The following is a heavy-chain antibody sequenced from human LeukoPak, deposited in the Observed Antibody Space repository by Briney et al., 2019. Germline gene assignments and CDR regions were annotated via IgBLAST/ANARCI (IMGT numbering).Heavy chain of an antibody. V-gene: IGHV4-38-2*02. D-gene: IGHD3-3*01. J-gene: IGHJ4*02. Sequence: PSETLSLTCTVSGYSISSGYYWGWIRQPPGKGLEWIGSIYHSGSTYYNPSLKSRVTISIDTSKNQFSLKLSSVTAADTAVYYCARADYDFWSGYRFDGFDYWGQGTLATVSS. CDR1: GYSISSGYY. CDR3: ARADYDFWSGYRFDGFDY. CDR2: IYHSGST.